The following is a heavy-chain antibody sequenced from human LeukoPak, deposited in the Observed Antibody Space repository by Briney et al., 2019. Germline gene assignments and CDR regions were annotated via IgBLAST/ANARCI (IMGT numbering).Heavy chain of an antibody. CDR3: ARGGISSGWSRYFDY. V-gene: IGHV3-30*04. J-gene: IGHJ4*02. D-gene: IGHD6-19*01. CDR1: GFTFSSYA. Sequence: GGSLRLSCAASGFTFSSYAMHWVRQAPGKGLEWVAVISYDGSNKYYADSVKGRFTISRDNSKNTLYLQMNSLRAEDTAVYYCARGGISSGWSRYFDYWGQGTLVTVSS. CDR2: ISYDGSNK.